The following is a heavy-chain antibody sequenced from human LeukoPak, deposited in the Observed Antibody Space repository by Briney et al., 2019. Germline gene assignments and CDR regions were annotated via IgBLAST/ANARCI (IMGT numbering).Heavy chain of an antibody. J-gene: IGHJ4*02. D-gene: IGHD1/OR15-1a*01. CDR3: ARVGTGTRSFDD. Sequence: ASVKVSCKTSGYTFTTYDINWMRQAPGQGLEWMGRISAYNGYTNYGQKLQGRVTMTTDTSTSTAYMELRRLRSDDTAVYYCARVGTGTRSFDDWGQGTLVTAS. CDR2: ISAYNGYT. CDR1: GYTFTTYD. V-gene: IGHV1-18*01.